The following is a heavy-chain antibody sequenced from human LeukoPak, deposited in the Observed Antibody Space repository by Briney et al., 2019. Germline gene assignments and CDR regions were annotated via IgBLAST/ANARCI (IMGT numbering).Heavy chain of an antibody. CDR1: GGTFSSYA. CDR2: IIPIFGTA. V-gene: IGHV1-69*06. CDR3: ARSKGERWFGETYNWFDP. J-gene: IGHJ5*02. D-gene: IGHD3-10*01. Sequence: ASVKVSCKASGGTFSSYAISWVRQPPGQGLEWMGGIIPIFGTANYAQKFQGRVTITADKSTSTASMELSSMRSEDTAVYYCARSKGERWFGETYNWFDPWGQGTLVTVSS.